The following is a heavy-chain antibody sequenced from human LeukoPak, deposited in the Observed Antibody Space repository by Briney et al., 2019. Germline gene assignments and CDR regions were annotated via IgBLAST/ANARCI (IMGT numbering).Heavy chain of an antibody. D-gene: IGHD3-10*01. CDR2: ISYDGSNK. J-gene: IGHJ4*02. CDR3: AKDRGVARKGPLSYYLDY. Sequence: GGSLRLSCAASGFTFSNYGMHWVRQAPGKGLEWVAVISYDGSNKYYADSVKGRFTISRDNSKNTLYLQMNSLRAEDTAVYYCAKDRGVARKGPLSYYLDYWGQGTLVTVSS. CDR1: GFTFSNYG. V-gene: IGHV3-30*18.